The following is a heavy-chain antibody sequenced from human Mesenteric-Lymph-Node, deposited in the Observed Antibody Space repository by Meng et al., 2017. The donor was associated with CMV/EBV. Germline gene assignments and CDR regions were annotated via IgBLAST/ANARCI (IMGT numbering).Heavy chain of an antibody. CDR3: VRDGQQWGYKY. D-gene: IGHD6-19*01. V-gene: IGHV3-11*01. J-gene: IGHJ4*02. Sequence: YYWAWIRQTPGKGLEWVSYISSSAEIIYYADSVKGRFTISRDNAKNSPFLQMNSLRSEDTAVYYCVRDGQQWGYKYWGQGTLVTVSS. CDR2: ISSSAEII. CDR1: YY.